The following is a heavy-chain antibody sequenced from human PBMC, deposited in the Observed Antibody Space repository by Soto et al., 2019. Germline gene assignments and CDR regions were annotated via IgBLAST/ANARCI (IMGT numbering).Heavy chain of an antibody. J-gene: IGHJ4*02. CDR3: ARSSNYYDSSGYFHFDY. D-gene: IGHD3-22*01. CDR1: GFTFSSYS. CDR2: ISSSSSYI. Sequence: VQLVESGGGLVKPGGSLRLSCAASGFTFSSYSMNWVRQAPGKGLEWVSSISSSSSYIYYADSVKGRFTISRDNAKNSLYLQMNSLRAEDTAVYYCARSSNYYDSSGYFHFDYWGQGTLVTVSS. V-gene: IGHV3-21*01.